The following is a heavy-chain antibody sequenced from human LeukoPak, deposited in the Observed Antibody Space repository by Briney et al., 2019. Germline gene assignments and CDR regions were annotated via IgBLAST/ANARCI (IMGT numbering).Heavy chain of an antibody. Sequence: GGSLRLSCAASGFTFSSYAMSWVRQAPGKGLEWDSVIYSGGSTYYADSVKGRFTISRDNSKNTLYLQMNSLRAEDTAVYYCARESHFRMGGFDYWGQGTLVTVSS. CDR2: IYSGGST. CDR3: ARESHFRMGGFDY. CDR1: GFTFSSYA. D-gene: IGHD3-3*02. J-gene: IGHJ4*02. V-gene: IGHV3-66*01.